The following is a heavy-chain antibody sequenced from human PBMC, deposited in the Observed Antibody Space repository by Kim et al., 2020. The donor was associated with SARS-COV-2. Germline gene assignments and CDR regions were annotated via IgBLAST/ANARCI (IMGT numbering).Heavy chain of an antibody. Sequence: THYTPSRKSRIIISVDTSKNQFSLKVPSVTAADTAVYYCAGDYGDPDWLDPWGQGSLVTVSP. V-gene: IGHV4-30-4*05. J-gene: IGHJ5*02. CDR3: AGDYGDPDWLDP. D-gene: IGHD4-17*01. CDR2: T.